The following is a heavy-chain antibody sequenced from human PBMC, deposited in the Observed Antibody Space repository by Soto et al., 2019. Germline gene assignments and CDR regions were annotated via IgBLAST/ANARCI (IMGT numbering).Heavy chain of an antibody. CDR1: GDSVSSNSAA. CDR3: ARGHTYYDFWSGSIQIDSYYMDV. D-gene: IGHD3-3*01. Sequence: QSQTLSLTCAISGDSVSSNSAAWNWIRQSPSRGLEWLGRTYYRSKWYNDYAVSVKSRITINPDTSKNQFSLQLNSVTPEDTAVYYCARGHTYYDFWSGSIQIDSYYMDVWGKGTTVTVSS. CDR2: TYYRSKWYN. J-gene: IGHJ6*03. V-gene: IGHV6-1*01.